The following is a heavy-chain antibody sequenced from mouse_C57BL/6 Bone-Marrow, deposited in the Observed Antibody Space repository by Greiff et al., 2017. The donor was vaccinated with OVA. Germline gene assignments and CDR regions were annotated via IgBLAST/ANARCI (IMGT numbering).Heavy chain of an antibody. CDR1: GYTFTDYN. V-gene: IGHV1-18*01. D-gene: IGHD1-1*01. CDR3: ARITTVVARNVDV. CDR2: INPNNGGT. J-gene: IGHJ1*03. Sequence: VQLQQSGPELVKPGASVKIPCKASGYTFTDYNMDWVKQSHGKSLEWIGDINPNNGGTIYNQKFKGKATLTVDKSSSTAYMELRSLTSEDTAVYYCARITTVVARNVDVWGTGTTVTVSS.